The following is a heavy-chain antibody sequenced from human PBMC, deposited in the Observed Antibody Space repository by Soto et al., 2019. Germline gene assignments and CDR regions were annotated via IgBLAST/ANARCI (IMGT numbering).Heavy chain of an antibody. Sequence: GGSLRLSCAASGFTFSSYVMSWVRQAPGKGLEWVSAISGSGTGTYYADSVKGRFTISRDNSRNTLFLQMNSLRAEDTAVYYCARDYYKYYDSSGYYRSPAYWGQGTLVTVSS. D-gene: IGHD3-22*01. J-gene: IGHJ4*02. CDR1: GFTFSSYV. V-gene: IGHV3-23*01. CDR3: ARDYYKYYDSSGYYRSPAY. CDR2: ISGSGTGT.